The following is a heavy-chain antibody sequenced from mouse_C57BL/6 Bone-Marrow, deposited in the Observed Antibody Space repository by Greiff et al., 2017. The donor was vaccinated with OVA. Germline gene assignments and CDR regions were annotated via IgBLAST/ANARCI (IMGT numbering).Heavy chain of an antibody. J-gene: IGHJ3*01. Sequence: EVQLQQSGPELVKPGDSVKISCKASGYSFTGYFMNWVMQSHGKSLEWIGRINPYNGDTFYNQKFKGKATLTVDKSYSTAHMELRSLTSEDSAVYYCARSSYYCGSTWFAYWGQGTLVTVSA. CDR1: GYSFTGYF. V-gene: IGHV1-20*01. CDR3: ARSSYYCGSTWFAY. D-gene: IGHD1-1*01. CDR2: INPYNGDT.